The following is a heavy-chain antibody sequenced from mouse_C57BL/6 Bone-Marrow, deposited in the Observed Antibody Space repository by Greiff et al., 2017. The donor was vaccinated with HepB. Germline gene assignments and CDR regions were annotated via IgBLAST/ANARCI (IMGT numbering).Heavy chain of an antibody. J-gene: IGHJ2*01. CDR3: ARGGYYGSSPFDY. CDR1: GYSITSGYY. D-gene: IGHD1-1*01. V-gene: IGHV3-6*01. Sequence: VQLKQSGPGLVKPSQSLSLTCSVTGYSITSGYYWNWIRQFPGNKLEWMGYISYDGSNNYNPSLKNRISITRDTSKNQFFLKLNSVTTEDTATYYCARGGYYGSSPFDYWGQGTTLTVSS. CDR2: ISYDGSN.